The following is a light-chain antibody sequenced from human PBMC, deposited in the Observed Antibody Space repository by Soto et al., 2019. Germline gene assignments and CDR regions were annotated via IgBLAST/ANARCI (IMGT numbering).Light chain of an antibody. CDR1: QSISSC. CDR3: QQRSTWPLT. CDR2: DAS. J-gene: IGKJ4*01. Sequence: EIVLTQSPATLSLSPGERATLSCRASQSISSCLSWYQQKPRQPPRLLLYDASTRATGIPAKFSGRWSGTVFPLTNSRLEHEDFVYYYCQQRSTWPLTFGGGTKVEIK. V-gene: IGKV3-11*01.